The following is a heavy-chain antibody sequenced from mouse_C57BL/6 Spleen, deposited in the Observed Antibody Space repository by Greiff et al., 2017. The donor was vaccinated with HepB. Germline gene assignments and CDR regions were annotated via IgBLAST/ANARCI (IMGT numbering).Heavy chain of an antibody. CDR1: GFTFSDYG. CDR3: ARQTAQATPWFAY. CDR2: ISSGSSTI. Sequence: DVKLVESGGGLVKPGGSLKLSCAASGFTFSDYGMHWVRQAPEQGLEWVAYISSGSSTIYYADTVKGRFTISRDNAKNTLFLQMTSLRSEDTAMYYCARQTAQATPWFAYWGQGTLVTVSA. V-gene: IGHV5-17*01. D-gene: IGHD3-2*02. J-gene: IGHJ3*01.